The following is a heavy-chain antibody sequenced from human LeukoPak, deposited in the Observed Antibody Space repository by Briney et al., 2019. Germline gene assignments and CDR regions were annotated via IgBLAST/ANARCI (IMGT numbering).Heavy chain of an antibody. CDR1: GYTFTSYD. V-gene: IGHV1-8*01. D-gene: IGHD4-17*01. J-gene: IGHJ4*02. CDR3: ATDYGDYEALDY. CDR2: MNPNSGNT. Sequence: ASVKVSCKASGYTFTSYDINWVRQATGQGLEWMGWMNPNSGNTGYAQKFQGRVTMTRNTSISTAYMELSSLRSEDTAVYYCATDYGDYEALDYWGQGTLVTVSS.